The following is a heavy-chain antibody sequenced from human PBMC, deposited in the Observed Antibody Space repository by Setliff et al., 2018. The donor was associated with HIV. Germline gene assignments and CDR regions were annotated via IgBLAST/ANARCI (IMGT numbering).Heavy chain of an antibody. D-gene: IGHD7-27*01. J-gene: IGHJ4*02. Sequence: PGGSLRLSCAASGFAFTSARMSWVRQAPGKGLEWVSIIYSGGSTYYADSVKGRFTVSRDDAKSSVYLHMSSLTAEDTAVYYCARDRPNWAMDYWGQGTLVTVSS. CDR1: GFAFTSAR. V-gene: IGHV3-66*01. CDR3: ARDRPNWAMDY. CDR2: IYSGGST.